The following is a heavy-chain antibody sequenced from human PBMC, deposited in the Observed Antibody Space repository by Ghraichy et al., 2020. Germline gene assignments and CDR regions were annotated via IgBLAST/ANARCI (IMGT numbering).Heavy chain of an antibody. CDR2: ISAYNANT. Sequence: ASVKVSCKASGYTFTSYGISWVRQAPGQGLEWMGWISAYNANTNYAQKLQGRVTMTTDTSTRTAYMALRSLRSDDTAVYYCARVRDTIFGVVEDAFDIWGQGTMVTVSS. V-gene: IGHV1-18*04. D-gene: IGHD3-3*01. CDR1: GYTFTSYG. J-gene: IGHJ3*02. CDR3: ARVRDTIFGVVEDAFDI.